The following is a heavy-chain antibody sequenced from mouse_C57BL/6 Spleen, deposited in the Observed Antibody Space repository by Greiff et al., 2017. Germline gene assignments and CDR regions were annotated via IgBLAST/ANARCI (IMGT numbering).Heavy chain of an antibody. J-gene: IGHJ3*01. CDR2: IYPSDSET. D-gene: IGHD2-3*01. CDR3: ASGDGYWGFAY. CDR1: GYTFTSYW. Sequence: QVQLQQPGAELVRPGSSVKLSCKASGYTFTSYWMDWVKQRPGQGLEWIGNIYPSDSETHYNQKFKDKATLTVDKSSSTAYMQLSSLTSEDSAVYYCASGDGYWGFAYWGQGTLVTVSA. V-gene: IGHV1-61*01.